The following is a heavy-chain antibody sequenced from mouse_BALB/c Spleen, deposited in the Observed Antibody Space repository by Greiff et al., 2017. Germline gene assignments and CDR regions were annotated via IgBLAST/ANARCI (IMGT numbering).Heavy chain of an antibody. D-gene: IGHD2-14*01. CDR3: ARARYEGAMDY. CDR1: GYTFTSYV. Sequence: EVKLMESGPELVKPGASVKMSCKASGYTFTSYVMHWVKQKPGQGLEWIGYINPYNDGTKYNEKFKGKATLTSDKSSSTAYMELSSLTSEDSAVYYCARARYEGAMDYWGQGTSVTVSS. CDR2: INPYNDGT. V-gene: IGHV1-14*01. J-gene: IGHJ4*01.